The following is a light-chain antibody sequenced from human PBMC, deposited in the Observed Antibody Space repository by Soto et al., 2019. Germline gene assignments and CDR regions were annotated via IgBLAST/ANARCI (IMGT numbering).Light chain of an antibody. CDR2: TND. CDR1: RSNIGGNT. CDR3: AGWDGSRTGCV. J-gene: IGLJ1*01. V-gene: IGLV1-44*01. Sequence: QSVLTQPPSASGTPGQRVTISCSGSRSNIGGNTVNWYQQLPGTAPTLLIYTNDQRPSGVPDRFSGSKSGTSASLVISGLQAGEEGDSYCAGWDGSRTGCVFGTGTKVTVL.